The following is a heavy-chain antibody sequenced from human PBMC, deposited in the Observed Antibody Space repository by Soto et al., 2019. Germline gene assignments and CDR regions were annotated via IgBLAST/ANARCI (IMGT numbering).Heavy chain of an antibody. Sequence: GGSLRLSCAASGFTFSSYSMNWVRQAPGQGLEWVSFISSNSGYIYYAHSVKGRLTISGDNAKNSLYLQMNSLGADDAAAYFCARGEVVGPPAIGAPMDVWGQGTTVTVSS. D-gene: IGHD2-2*01. CDR2: ISSNSGYI. CDR1: GFTFSSYS. V-gene: IGHV3-21*01. CDR3: ARGEVVGPPAIGAPMDV. J-gene: IGHJ6*02.